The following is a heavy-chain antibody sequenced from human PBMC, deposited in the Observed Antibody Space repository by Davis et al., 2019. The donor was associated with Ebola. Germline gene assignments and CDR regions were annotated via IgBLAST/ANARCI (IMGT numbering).Heavy chain of an antibody. J-gene: IGHJ4*02. CDR1: GFTFSSYS. CDR2: ISSSSSTI. V-gene: IGHV3-48*02. D-gene: IGHD6-6*01. Sequence: GESLKISCAASGFTFSSYSMNWVRQAPGKGLEWVSYISSSSSTICYADSVKGRFTISRDNAKNSLYLQMNSLRDEDTAVYYCARDHVAARLTLDYWGQGTLVTVSS. CDR3: ARDHVAARLTLDY.